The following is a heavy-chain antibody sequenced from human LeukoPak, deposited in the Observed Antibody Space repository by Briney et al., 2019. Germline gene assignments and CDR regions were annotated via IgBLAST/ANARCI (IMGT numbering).Heavy chain of an antibody. CDR3: ASTRQWLAPFDY. D-gene: IGHD6-19*01. Sequence: GGSLRVSCAASGFTFSTNAMSWVRQAPGKGLEWVAAISGSGGSTYYADSVKGRVTISRDNSKNTLYLQMNSLRAEDTAVYYCASTRQWLAPFDYWGQGTLVTVSS. CDR1: GFTFSTNA. J-gene: IGHJ4*02. CDR2: ISGSGGST. V-gene: IGHV3-23*01.